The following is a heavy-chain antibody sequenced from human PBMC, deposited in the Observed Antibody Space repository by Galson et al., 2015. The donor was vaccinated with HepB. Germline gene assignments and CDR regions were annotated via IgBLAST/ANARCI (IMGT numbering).Heavy chain of an antibody. Sequence: SVKVSCKASGYTLTNYDIHWVRQAPGQRLEWMALINAGNGDTKYSQRFQARVTVTRDTSASTSYMELSGLTSEDTALYYCARIDCTGTSCYFYYFDYWGQGTLVTVSS. CDR3: ARIDCTGTSCYFYYFDY. D-gene: IGHD2-2*01. CDR1: GYTLTNYD. V-gene: IGHV1-3*01. CDR2: INAGNGDT. J-gene: IGHJ4*02.